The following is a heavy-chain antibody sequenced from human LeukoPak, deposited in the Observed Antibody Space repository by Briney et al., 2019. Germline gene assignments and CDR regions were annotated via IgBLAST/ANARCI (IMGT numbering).Heavy chain of an antibody. CDR2: ISAYNGNT. Sequence: ASVKVSCKASGGTFSSYAISWVRQAPGQGLEWMGWISAYNGNTNYAQKLQGRVTMTTDTSTSTAYMELRNLRSDDTAVYYCARDYTAMVAGYWGQGTLVTVSS. CDR3: ARDYTAMVAGY. J-gene: IGHJ4*02. V-gene: IGHV1-18*01. D-gene: IGHD5-18*01. CDR1: GGTFSSYA.